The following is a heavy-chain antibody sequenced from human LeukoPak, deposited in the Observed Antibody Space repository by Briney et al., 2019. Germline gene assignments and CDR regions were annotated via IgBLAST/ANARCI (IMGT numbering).Heavy chain of an antibody. CDR3: ARGHSSIAAAFAFDI. Sequence: SETLSLTCAVYGGSFSGYYWSWIRQPPGKRLEWIGEINHSGSTNYNPSLKSRVTISVDTSKNQFSLKLSSVTAADTAVYYCARGHSSIAAAFAFDIWGQGTMVTVSS. CDR1: GGSFSGYY. CDR2: INHSGST. J-gene: IGHJ3*02. V-gene: IGHV4-34*01. D-gene: IGHD6-13*01.